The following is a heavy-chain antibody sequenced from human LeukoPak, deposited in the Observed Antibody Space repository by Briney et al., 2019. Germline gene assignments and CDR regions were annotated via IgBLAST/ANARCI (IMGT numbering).Heavy chain of an antibody. D-gene: IGHD4-11*01. CDR2: ISYDGSNK. CDR3: ARVRPGSNYVDFDY. CDR1: GFTFSSCG. V-gene: IGHV3-33*05. Sequence: PGRSLRLSCAASGFTFSSCGMHWVRQAPGKGLKWVAVISYDGSNKYYAGSVKGRFTISRDNSKSTLYLQMNSLRAEDTAVYYCARVRPGSNYVDFDYWGQGTLVTVSS. J-gene: IGHJ4*02.